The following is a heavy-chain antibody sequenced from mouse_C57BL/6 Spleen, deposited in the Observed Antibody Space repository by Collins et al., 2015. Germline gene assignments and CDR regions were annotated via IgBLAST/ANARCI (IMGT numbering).Heavy chain of an antibody. CDR3: AKEGSYDYDGNYFDY. CDR2: IYPRSGNT. V-gene: IGHV1-81*01. J-gene: IGHJ2*01. CDR1: GYTFTSYG. D-gene: IGHD2-4*01. Sequence: QVQLQQSGAELARPGASVKLSCKASGYTFTSYGISWVKQRTGQGLKWIGEIYPRSGNTYYNEKFKGKATLTADKSSSTAYMELRSLTSEDSAVYFCAKEGSYDYDGNYFDYWGQGTTLTVSS.